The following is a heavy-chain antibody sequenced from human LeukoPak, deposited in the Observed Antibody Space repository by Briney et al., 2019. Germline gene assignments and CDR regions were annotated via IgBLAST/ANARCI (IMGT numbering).Heavy chain of an antibody. CDR3: ARVGYSSGWYGWFDP. D-gene: IGHD6-19*01. CDR2: ISSSSSYI. CDR1: GFTFSDHY. Sequence: GGSLRLSCAASGFTFSDHYMSWIRQAPGKGLEWVSSISSSSSYIYYAAVKGRFTISRDNAKNSLFLQMNSLRAEDTAVYYCARVGYSSGWYGWFDPWGQGTLVTVSS. V-gene: IGHV3-11*06. J-gene: IGHJ5*02.